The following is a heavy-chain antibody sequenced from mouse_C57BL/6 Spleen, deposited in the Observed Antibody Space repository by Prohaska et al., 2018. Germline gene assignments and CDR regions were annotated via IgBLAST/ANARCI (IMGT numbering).Heavy chain of an antibody. CDR1: GFTFSNYW. CDR3: TGPADWCDY. J-gene: IGHJ3*01. V-gene: IGHV6-3*01. CDR2: IRLKSDNYAK. Sequence: EVKLEESGGGLVQPGGSLKLSCVASGFTFSNYWMNWVRQSPEKWLEWVAQIRLKSDNYAKHDAEAVKGRFTISRDDSKRRVYLQMNNLSAEDTGIYYWTGPADWCDYWGQGTLVTVAA.